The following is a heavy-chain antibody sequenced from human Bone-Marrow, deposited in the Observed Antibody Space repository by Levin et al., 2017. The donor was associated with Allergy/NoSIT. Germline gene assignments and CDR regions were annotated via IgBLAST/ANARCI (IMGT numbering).Heavy chain of an antibody. CDR1: GFTFSDYY. D-gene: IGHD2-21*01. J-gene: IGHJ6*02. CDR3: ATTYRLLPTHYYYGVDV. CDR2: ISSTGGTI. Sequence: GGSLRLSCAASGFTFSDYYMSWIRQAPGKGLEWVSYISSTGGTIYYADSVKGRFTISRDNANNSLYLQMNSLRAEDTAVYYCATTYRLLPTHYYYGVDVWGQGTTVTVSS. V-gene: IGHV3-11*01.